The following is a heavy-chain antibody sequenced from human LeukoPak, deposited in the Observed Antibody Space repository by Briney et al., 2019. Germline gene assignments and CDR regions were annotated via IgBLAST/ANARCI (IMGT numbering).Heavy chain of an antibody. Sequence: GSSVKVSCKASGGTFSSYAISWVRQAPGQGLEWMGGIIPIFGTANYAQKFQGRVTITTDESTSTAYMELSSLRSEDTAVYYCARSPLDGYNSFYWGQGTLVTVSS. CDR1: GGTFSSYA. D-gene: IGHD5-24*01. CDR2: IIPIFGTA. V-gene: IGHV1-69*05. J-gene: IGHJ4*02. CDR3: ARSPLDGYNSFY.